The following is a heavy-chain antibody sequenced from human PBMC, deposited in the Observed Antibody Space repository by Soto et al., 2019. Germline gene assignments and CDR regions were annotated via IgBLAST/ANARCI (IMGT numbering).Heavy chain of an antibody. J-gene: IGHJ4*02. CDR2: ISAYNGNT. Sequence: QVQLVQSGAEVKKPGASVKVSCKASGYTFTSYGISWVRQAPGQGLEWMGWISAYNGNTNYAQKLQGRVTMTTDTSTSTAYMEPRSLRSDDTAVYYCARDLIYCSSTSCSYPDYWGQGTLVTVSS. V-gene: IGHV1-18*01. CDR1: GYTFTSYG. CDR3: ARDLIYCSSTSCSYPDY. D-gene: IGHD2-2*01.